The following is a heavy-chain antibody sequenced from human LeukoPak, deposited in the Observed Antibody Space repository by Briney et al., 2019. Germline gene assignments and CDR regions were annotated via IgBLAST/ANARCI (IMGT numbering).Heavy chain of an antibody. V-gene: IGHV4-59*01. J-gene: IGHJ4*02. Sequence: TSETLSLTCNVSGGSISSYYWSWIRQTPGKELEWIGYIYYSGSTNYNPSLKSRVTISVDTSKNQFSLRLSSVTAADTAVYYCARGQNYYDGSGRFDHWGQGTLVTVSS. CDR1: GGSISSYY. D-gene: IGHD3-22*01. CDR3: ARGQNYYDGSGRFDH. CDR2: IYYSGST.